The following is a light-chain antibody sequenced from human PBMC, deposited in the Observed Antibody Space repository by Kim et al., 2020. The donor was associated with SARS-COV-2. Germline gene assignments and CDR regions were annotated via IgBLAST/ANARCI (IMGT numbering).Light chain of an antibody. CDR2: YDT. J-gene: IGLJ3*02. V-gene: IGLV3-21*04. CDR1: NIGSKN. Sequence: SYELTQPPPVSVAPGKTARIPCWGENIGSKNVHWYQQKPGQAPVLVIYYDTDRPSGIPERFSGSNSGNTATLTISRVEAGDEADYYCQVWDSSSNHPVFGGGTQLTVL. CDR3: QVWDSSSNHPV.